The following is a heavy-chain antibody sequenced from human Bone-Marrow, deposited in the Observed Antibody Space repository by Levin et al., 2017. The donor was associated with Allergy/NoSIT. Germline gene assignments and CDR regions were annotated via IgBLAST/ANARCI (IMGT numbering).Heavy chain of an antibody. CDR3: TTNSDRGV. J-gene: IGHJ6*02. CDR1: GFTVGNNY. CDR2: IYSNGDT. V-gene: IGHV3-53*01. Sequence: LGGSLRLSCAASGFTVGNNYMNWVRQAPGKGLEWVSLIYSNGDTYYADSVKGRFTISRDSSKNTLYLQMNSLTVEDTAVYYCTTNSDRGVWGQGTTVTVSS.